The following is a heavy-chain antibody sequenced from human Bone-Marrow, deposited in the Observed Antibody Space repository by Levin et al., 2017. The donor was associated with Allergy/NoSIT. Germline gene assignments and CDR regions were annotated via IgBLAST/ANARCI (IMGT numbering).Heavy chain of an antibody. CDR1: GYRFNDYY. J-gene: IGHJ3*02. CDR2: YNPNSGAS. D-gene: IGHD1-7*01. CDR3: ARLMRWELRTFDI. V-gene: IGHV1-2*02. Sequence: ASVKVSCKASGYRFNDYYLHWVRQAPGQGLEWMGWYNPNSGASKFADKFQGRVTMDRDRSTDTAYMELRKLTSDDTAVYYCARLMRWELRTFDIWGQGTAVTVS.